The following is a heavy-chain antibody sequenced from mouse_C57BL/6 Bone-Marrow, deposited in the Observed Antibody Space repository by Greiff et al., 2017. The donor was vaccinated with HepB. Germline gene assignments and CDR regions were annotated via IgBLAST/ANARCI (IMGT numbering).Heavy chain of an antibody. J-gene: IGHJ2*01. V-gene: IGHV1-54*01. D-gene: IGHD1-1*01. CDR3: ARSITTVVAYYFDY. CDR1: GYAFTNYL. CDR2: INPGSGGT. Sequence: VKLMESGAELVRPGTSVKVSCKASGYAFTNYLIEWVKQRPGQGLEWIGVINPGSGGTNYNEKFKGKATLTADKSSSTAYMQLSSRTSEDSAVYFCARSITTVVAYYFDYWGQGTTLTVSS.